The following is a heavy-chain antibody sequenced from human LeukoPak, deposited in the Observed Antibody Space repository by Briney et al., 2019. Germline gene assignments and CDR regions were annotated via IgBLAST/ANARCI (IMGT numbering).Heavy chain of an antibody. V-gene: IGHV3-23*01. J-gene: IGHJ4*02. CDR3: AKGHPVLRFLEWLPPY. CDR2: ISGSGGST. D-gene: IGHD3-3*01. Sequence: PGGSLRLSCAASGFTFSSYAMSWVRQAPGKGLEWVSAISGSGGSTYYADSVEGRFTISRDNSKNTLYLQMNSLRAEDTAVYYCAKGHPVLRFLEWLPPYWGQGTLVTVSS. CDR1: GFTFSSYA.